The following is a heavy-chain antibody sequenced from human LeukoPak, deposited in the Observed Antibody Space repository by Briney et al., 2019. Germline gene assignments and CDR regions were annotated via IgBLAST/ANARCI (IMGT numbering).Heavy chain of an antibody. J-gene: IGHJ4*02. CDR3: ARVGGYTYGYEFDY. CDR1: GGSFSNYY. D-gene: IGHD5-18*01. CDR2: IFYTGST. Sequence: PSETLSLTCAVYGGSFSNYYWSWIRQPPGKGLEWIGYIFYTGSTKYNPSLKSRVTISVDTAKNQFSLKLSSVTAADTAVYYCARVGGYTYGYEFDYWGQGTLVTVSS. V-gene: IGHV4-59*01.